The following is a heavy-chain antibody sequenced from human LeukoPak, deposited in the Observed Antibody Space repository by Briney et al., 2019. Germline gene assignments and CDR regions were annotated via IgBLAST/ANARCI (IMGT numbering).Heavy chain of an antibody. J-gene: IGHJ4*02. CDR3: AREGDTGDFLY. Sequence: GGSLRLSCAASGFTFSSYSMNWVRQAPGKGLEWVSYISSSSSTIHYADSVKGRFTISRDNAKNSLYLQMNSLRAEDTAVYYCAREGDTGDFLYWGQGTLVTVSS. CDR1: GFTFSSYS. D-gene: IGHD3-3*01. CDR2: ISSSSSTI. V-gene: IGHV3-48*01.